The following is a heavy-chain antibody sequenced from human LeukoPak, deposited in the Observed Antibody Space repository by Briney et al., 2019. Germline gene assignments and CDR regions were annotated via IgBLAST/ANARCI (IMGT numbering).Heavy chain of an antibody. Sequence: SETLSLTCTVSGGSISSSSYYWGWIRQPPGKGLEWIGSIYYGGSTYYNPSLKSRVTISVDTSKNQFSLKLSSVTAADTAVYYCASGDMWATYAFDIWGQGTMATVSS. V-gene: IGHV4-39*01. D-gene: IGHD2-15*01. CDR2: IYYGGST. CDR3: ASGDMWATYAFDI. CDR1: GGSISSSSYY. J-gene: IGHJ3*02.